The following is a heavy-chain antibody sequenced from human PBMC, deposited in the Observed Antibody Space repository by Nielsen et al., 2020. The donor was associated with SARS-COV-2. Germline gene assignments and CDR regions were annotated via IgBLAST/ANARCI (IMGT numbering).Heavy chain of an antibody. CDR2: IKSRTDGGTT. J-gene: IGHJ4*02. V-gene: IGHV3-15*01. Sequence: GGSLRLSCAASGFTFSNAWMSWVRQAPGKGLEWVGRIKSRTDGGTTDYAAPVKGRFTISRDDSKNTLYLQMNSLRAEDTAVYYCAKDPSPFLYGSGSYSFAYWGQGTLVTVSS. CDR1: GFTFSNAW. CDR3: AKDPSPFLYGSGSYSFAY. D-gene: IGHD3-10*01.